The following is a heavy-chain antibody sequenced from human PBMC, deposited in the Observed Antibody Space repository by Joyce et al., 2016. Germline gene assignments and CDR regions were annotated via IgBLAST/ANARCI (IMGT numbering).Heavy chain of an antibody. J-gene: IGHJ4*02. Sequence: EVQLLESGGDLVQPGGSLRLSCAASGFTFSSYAMSWVRQAPGKGIEWVSTISASGGSTYYADSVKGRFTISRDNSEDSLYLHMNSLRAEDTAVYYCATWAPTNYDFWSGYSYYFDNWGQGTLVTVSS. CDR1: GFTFSSYA. D-gene: IGHD3-3*01. CDR3: ATWAPTNYDFWSGYSYYFDN. CDR2: ISASGGST. V-gene: IGHV3-23*01.